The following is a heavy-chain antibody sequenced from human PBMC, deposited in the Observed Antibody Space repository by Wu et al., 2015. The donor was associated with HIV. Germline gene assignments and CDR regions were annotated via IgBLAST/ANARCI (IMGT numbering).Heavy chain of an antibody. J-gene: IGHJ4*02. CDR2: INPNSGGT. CDR3: ARVRWLGPRGQSYYFDY. Sequence: QVQLVQSGAEVKKPGASVKVSCKASGYTFTGYYMHWVRQAPGQGLEWMGWINPNSGGTNYAQKFQGRVTMTRDTSISTAYMELSRLRSDDTAVYYCARVRWLGPRGQSYYFDYVGQGTLVTVSS. D-gene: IGHD4-23*01. V-gene: IGHV1-2*02. CDR1: GYTFTGYY.